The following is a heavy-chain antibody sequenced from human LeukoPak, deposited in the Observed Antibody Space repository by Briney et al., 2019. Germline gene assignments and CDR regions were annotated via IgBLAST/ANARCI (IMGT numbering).Heavy chain of an antibody. CDR2: ISSSSSYI. CDR3: ARRSNYGYYYMDV. D-gene: IGHD4-11*01. V-gene: IGHV3-21*01. CDR1: GFHFSSYS. Sequence: GGSLRLSCAASGFHFSSYSMNWVRPAPGKGLELVSSISSSSSYIYYADSVKGRFTISRDNAKNSLYLQMYSLRAEDTAVYYCARRSNYGYYYMDVWGKGTTVTVSS. J-gene: IGHJ6*03.